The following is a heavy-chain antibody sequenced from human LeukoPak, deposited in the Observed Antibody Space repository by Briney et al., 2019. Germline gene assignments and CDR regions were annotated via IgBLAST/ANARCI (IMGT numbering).Heavy chain of an antibody. CDR2: IYTSGST. Sequence: PSQTLSLTCTVSGGSISSGSYYWRWIRQPAGKGLEWIGRIYTSGSTNYNPSLKSRVTISVDTSKNQFSLKLSSVTAADTAVYYCAREGYYDSSGYSTTPGAFDIWGQGTMVTVSS. CDR1: GGSISSGSYY. D-gene: IGHD3-22*01. CDR3: AREGYYDSSGYSTTPGAFDI. J-gene: IGHJ3*02. V-gene: IGHV4-61*02.